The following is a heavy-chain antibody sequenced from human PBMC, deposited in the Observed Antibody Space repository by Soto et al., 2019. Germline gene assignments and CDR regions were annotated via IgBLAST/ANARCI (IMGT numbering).Heavy chain of an antibody. V-gene: IGHV4-59*08. CDR1: GGTISGYY. J-gene: IGHJ4*02. CDR3: ARRLPGGSHCDY. CDR2: VYYSGST. D-gene: IGHD3-10*01. Sequence: QVQLQESGPGLVEPSETLSLTCTVSGGTISGYYWTWIRQPPGKGLEWIGYVYYSGSTYYNPSLKSRVTISVDTSRHQFSLRLSSVTAADTAVYYCARRLPGGSHCDYWGQGTLVTVSS.